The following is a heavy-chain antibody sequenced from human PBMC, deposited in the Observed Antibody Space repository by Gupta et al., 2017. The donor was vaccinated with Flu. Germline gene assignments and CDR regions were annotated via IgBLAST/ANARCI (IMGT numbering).Heavy chain of an antibody. CDR2: ISWNSGSI. CDR1: GFTFDDYA. Sequence: DVQLVESGGGLLQPGRSLRLSCAASGFTFDDYAMHWVRQAPGKGLELVSGISWNSGSIGYADSVKGRFTISRDNAKNALYLQMNSLRAEDTALYYCAKDTSGSGWLGFDYWGQGTLVTVSS. CDR3: AKDTSGSGWLGFDY. J-gene: IGHJ4*02. D-gene: IGHD6-19*01. V-gene: IGHV3-9*01.